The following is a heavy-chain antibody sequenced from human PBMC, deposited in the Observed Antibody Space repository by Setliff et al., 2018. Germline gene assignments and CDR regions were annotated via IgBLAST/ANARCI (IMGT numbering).Heavy chain of an antibody. J-gene: IGHJ4*02. CDR1: GFTFSTYR. CDR2: ISPDSYYI. Sequence: GGSLRLSCAASGFTFSTYRMHWVRQTPGKGLEWVSSISPDSYYIYYADSIKGRFTISRDNAKNSLYLQLSSLRAEDTAIYYCATAYITGWYPSYFNYWGQGTLVTVSS. CDR3: ATAYITGWYPSYFNY. V-gene: IGHV3-21*01. D-gene: IGHD6-19*01.